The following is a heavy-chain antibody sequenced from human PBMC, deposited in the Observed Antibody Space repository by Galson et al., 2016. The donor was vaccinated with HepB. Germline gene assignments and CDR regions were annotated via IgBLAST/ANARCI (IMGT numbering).Heavy chain of an antibody. D-gene: IGHD3-16*01. J-gene: IGHJ4*02. CDR2: IDPDGIVK. CDR1: GLTFSNYW. V-gene: IGHV3-7*01. CDR3: AGWGPTNV. Sequence: SLRLSCAGSGLTFSNYWMNWVRQTPGKGLEWVANIDPDGIVKTYVDSVMGRFTVSRDNANNSLYLQMNSLAAENTALYYCAGWGPTNVWGQGSLVTVSS.